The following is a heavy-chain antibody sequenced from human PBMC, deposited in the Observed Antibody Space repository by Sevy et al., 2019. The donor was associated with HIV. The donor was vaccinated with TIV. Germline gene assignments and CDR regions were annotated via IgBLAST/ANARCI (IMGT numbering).Heavy chain of an antibody. D-gene: IGHD3-10*01. CDR3: AKGYGSGSPPDY. CDR2: IRGSGGST. CDR1: GFIFNSYA. J-gene: IGHJ4*02. V-gene: IGHV3-23*01. Sequence: GESLKISCAASGFIFNSYAMNWVRQAPGKGLEWVSSIRGSGGSTYSADSVKGRLTISRDNYKKTLYLQMDSLRADDTAVYYCAKGYGSGSPPDYWGKGTLVTVSS.